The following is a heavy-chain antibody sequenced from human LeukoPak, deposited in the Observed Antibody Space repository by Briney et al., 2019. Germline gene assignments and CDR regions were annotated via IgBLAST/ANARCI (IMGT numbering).Heavy chain of an antibody. Sequence: LPGGSLRLSCAASGFTFDDYGMSWVRQAPGKGLEWVSGITWNGDITGYGDSVKGRFTMSRDNGKNSLYLQMNSLRAEDTAVYYCAREAPLPREKNGSGSYLTPWGQGTLVTVSS. CDR3: AREAPLPREKNGSGSYLTP. J-gene: IGHJ4*02. CDR2: ITWNGDIT. CDR1: GFTFDDYG. D-gene: IGHD3-10*01. V-gene: IGHV3-20*04.